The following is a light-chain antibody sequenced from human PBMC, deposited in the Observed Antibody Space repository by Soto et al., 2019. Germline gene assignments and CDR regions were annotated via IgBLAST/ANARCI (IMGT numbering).Light chain of an antibody. Sequence: DIQMTHSPSSVSASVGDTVTITCRASQGLKFLARYQQKPGKAPRLLIYEATNLQSGVPPRFSGSGSGTDFTLTISSLQPEDFATYFCQQANSFPITFGQGTRLEIK. CDR2: EAT. CDR1: QGLKF. CDR3: QQANSFPIT. J-gene: IGKJ5*01. V-gene: IGKV1-12*01.